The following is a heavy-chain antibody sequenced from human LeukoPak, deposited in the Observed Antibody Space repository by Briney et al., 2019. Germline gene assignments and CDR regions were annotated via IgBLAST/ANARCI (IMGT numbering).Heavy chain of an antibody. CDR3: ARHDPGWFDT. J-gene: IGHJ5*02. Sequence: SETLSLTCAVYGGSFSGYYWSWIRQPPGKGLEWIGYIHYSGSTNYNPSLKSRVTISVDTSKAHFSLKLSSATAADTAVYYCARHDPGWFDTWGQGTLVTVSS. V-gene: IGHV4-59*08. D-gene: IGHD7-27*01. CDR1: GGSFSGYY. CDR2: IHYSGST.